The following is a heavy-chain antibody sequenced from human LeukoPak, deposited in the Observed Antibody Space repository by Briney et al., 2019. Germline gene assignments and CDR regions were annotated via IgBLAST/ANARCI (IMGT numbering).Heavy chain of an antibody. Sequence: ASVKVSCKASGYTFTGYYMHWVRQAPGQGLEWMGRINPNSGGANYAQKFQNRVTMTRDTSISTAYMELSRLRSDDTAVYYCASEEQVAGLTLLDYWGPGTLVTVSS. V-gene: IGHV1-2*06. CDR3: ASEEQVAGLTLLDY. D-gene: IGHD6-19*01. J-gene: IGHJ4*02. CDR2: INPNSGGA. CDR1: GYTFTGYY.